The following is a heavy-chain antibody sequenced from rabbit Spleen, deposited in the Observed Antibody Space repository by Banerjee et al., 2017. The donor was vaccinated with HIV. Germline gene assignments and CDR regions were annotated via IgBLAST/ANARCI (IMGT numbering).Heavy chain of an antibody. CDR2: IDSGSSGST. CDR3: ARHVSIVVAGVNYGMDL. CDR1: GFSFSISYY. D-gene: IGHD4-1*01. J-gene: IGHJ6*01. Sequence: QSLEESGGDLVKPGASLTLTCTASGFSFSISYYMCWVRQAPGKGLEWIACIDSGSSGSTYYANWAKGRFTISKTSSTTVTLQMTSLTAADTATYFCARHVSIVVAGVNYGMDLWGPGTLVTVS. V-gene: IGHV1S40*01.